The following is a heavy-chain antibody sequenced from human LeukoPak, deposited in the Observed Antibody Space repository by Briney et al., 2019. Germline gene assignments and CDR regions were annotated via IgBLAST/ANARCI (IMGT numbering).Heavy chain of an antibody. Sequence: GGSLRLSCAASGFSFSSQWMSWVRQAPGKGLEWVAIVNQGGTGKYYVDSVKGRFTISRDNAENSLYLQMNSLRAEDTAVYYCARAAYSSTWYSRYFDLWGRGTLVTVSS. CDR1: GFSFSSQW. CDR3: ARAAYSSTWYSRYFDL. CDR2: VNQGGTGK. J-gene: IGHJ2*01. D-gene: IGHD6-13*01. V-gene: IGHV3-7*01.